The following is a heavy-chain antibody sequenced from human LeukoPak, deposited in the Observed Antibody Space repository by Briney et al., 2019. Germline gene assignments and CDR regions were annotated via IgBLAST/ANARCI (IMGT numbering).Heavy chain of an antibody. CDR3: ARDGVAIGFGEPGDY. V-gene: IGHV7-4-1*02. Sequence: GASVRVSCKASGYTFTSYAMNWVRQAPGQGLEWMGWINTNTGNPTYAQGFTGRFVFSLDTSVSTAYLQISSLKAEDTAVYYCARDGVAIGFGEPGDYWGQGTLVTVSS. J-gene: IGHJ4*02. CDR1: GYTFTSYA. CDR2: INTNTGNP. D-gene: IGHD3-10*01.